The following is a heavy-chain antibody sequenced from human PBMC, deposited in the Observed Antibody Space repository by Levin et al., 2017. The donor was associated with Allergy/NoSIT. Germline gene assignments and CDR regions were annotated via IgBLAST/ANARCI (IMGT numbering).Heavy chain of an antibody. D-gene: IGHD6-19*01. J-gene: IGHJ4*02. V-gene: IGHV2-70*01. Sequence: SGPTLVKPTQTLTLTCTFSGFSLSTSGMCLSWIRQPPGKALEWLALIDWDGDKYYNTSLKTRLTISKDTSKNQVVLTMTNMDPVDTATYYCARRPEGSGWYYFDYWGQGTLVTVSS. CDR3: ARRPEGSGWYYFDY. CDR1: GFSLSTSGMC. CDR2: IDWDGDK.